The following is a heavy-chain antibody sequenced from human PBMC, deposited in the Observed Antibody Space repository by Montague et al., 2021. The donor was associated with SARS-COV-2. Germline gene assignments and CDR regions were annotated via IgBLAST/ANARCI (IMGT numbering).Heavy chain of an antibody. CDR1: GGSFSVYY. CDR2: INHSGTA. D-gene: IGHD2-15*01. CDR3: AKEGEVVRAARTLVAFDL. Sequence: SETLSLTCAVYGGSFSVYYWSWFRQPPRRGLGWIVEINHSGTANYNPSLKSRVSISVDTSKNQFSLKLTSVTAAATAMYYCAKEGEVVRAARTLVAFDLWGQGTMVTVSS. J-gene: IGHJ3*01. V-gene: IGHV4-34*01.